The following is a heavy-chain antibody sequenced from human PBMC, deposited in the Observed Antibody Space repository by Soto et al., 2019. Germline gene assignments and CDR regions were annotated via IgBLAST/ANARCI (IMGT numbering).Heavy chain of an antibody. J-gene: IGHJ6*02. V-gene: IGHV4-31*03. Sequence: QVQLQESGPGLVKPSQTLSLTCTVSGGSISSGGYYWNWIRHHPGQGLECIGYIYYSGSTYYTPSVRGRVTISVDTSKNQFSLKLSSVTAADTAIYYCARADYLDYDMDVWGQGTTVTVSS. D-gene: IGHD5-12*01. CDR3: ARADYLDYDMDV. CDR1: GGSISSGGYY. CDR2: IYYSGST.